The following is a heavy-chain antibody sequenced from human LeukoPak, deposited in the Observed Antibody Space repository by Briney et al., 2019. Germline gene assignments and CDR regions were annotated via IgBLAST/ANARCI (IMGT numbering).Heavy chain of an antibody. CDR1: GGSFSGYY. Sequence: LSLTCAVYGGSFSGYYWSWVRQAPGKGLEWVSAIRGSGGSTLYADSVKGRFTVSGDNSRDTLYLQMNSLRAEDTAIYYCARDPNGDYVGAFDFWGRGTMVTVSS. CDR3: ARDPNGDYVGAFDF. D-gene: IGHD4-17*01. CDR2: IRGSGGST. J-gene: IGHJ3*01. V-gene: IGHV3-23*01.